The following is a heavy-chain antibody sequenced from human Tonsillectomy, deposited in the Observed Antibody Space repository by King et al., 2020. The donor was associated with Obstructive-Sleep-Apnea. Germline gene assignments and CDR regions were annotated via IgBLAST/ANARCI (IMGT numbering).Heavy chain of an antibody. J-gene: IGHJ4*02. V-gene: IGHV3-7*01. Sequence: VQLVESGGGLVQPGGSLRLSCAASGFTVSSYWMSWVLQAPGKGLEWVANIKQDGSETYYVDSVKGRFTISRDNAKNSLYLQMNSLRAEDTAVYYCARVPQYYFDYWGQGTLVTVSS. CDR2: IKQDGSET. CDR1: GFTVSSYW. CDR3: ARVPQYYFDY.